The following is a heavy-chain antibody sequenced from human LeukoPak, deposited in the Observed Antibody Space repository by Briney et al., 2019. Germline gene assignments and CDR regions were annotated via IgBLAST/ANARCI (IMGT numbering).Heavy chain of an antibody. D-gene: IGHD2-15*01. CDR2: FSGDGISP. J-gene: IGHJ4*02. CDR1: GFIFNNHA. Sequence: GGPLRFCCGAAGFIFNNHALTWVRQPRGKVLGFVSAFSGDGISPYYADSVRGRFTISRDNSKNTLYLQMNSLRAEDTAVYYCARADCSGGSCYPGEIFDYWGQGTLVTVSS. CDR3: ARADCSGGSCYPGEIFDY. V-gene: IGHV3-23*01.